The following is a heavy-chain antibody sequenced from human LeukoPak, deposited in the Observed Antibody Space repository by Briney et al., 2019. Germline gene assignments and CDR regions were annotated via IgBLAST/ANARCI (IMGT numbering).Heavy chain of an antibody. V-gene: IGHV4-61*01. Sequence: SETLTLTCTVSGFSVSSGSYYWSWIRQPPGKGLEWIGYIYYSGSTNYNPSLKSRVTISVDTSKNQFSLKLSSVTAADTAVYYCARGVLWRAFDIWGQGTMVTVSS. J-gene: IGHJ3*02. D-gene: IGHD2-2*01. CDR1: GFSVSSGSYY. CDR3: ARGVLWRAFDI. CDR2: IYYSGST.